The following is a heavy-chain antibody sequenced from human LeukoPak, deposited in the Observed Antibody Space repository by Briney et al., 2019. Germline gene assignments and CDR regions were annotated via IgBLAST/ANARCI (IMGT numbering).Heavy chain of an antibody. D-gene: IGHD3-22*01. Sequence: GGSLRLSCAASGFTFSSYAMSWVRQAPGKGLEWVSAISGSGGSTYYADSVKGRFTISRDNSKNTLYLQMNSLRAEDTAVYYCAKAYYYDCSGYPFDYWGQGTLVTVSS. J-gene: IGHJ4*02. CDR2: ISGSGGST. V-gene: IGHV3-23*01. CDR1: GFTFSSYA. CDR3: AKAYYYDCSGYPFDY.